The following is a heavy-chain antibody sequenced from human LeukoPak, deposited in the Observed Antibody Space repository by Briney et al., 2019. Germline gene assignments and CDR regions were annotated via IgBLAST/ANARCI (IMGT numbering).Heavy chain of an antibody. D-gene: IGHD3-22*01. J-gene: IGHJ4*02. CDR3: ASIPYYDSSGYYLSPHAYFDY. CDR2: IYSGGST. V-gene: IGHV3-53*01. Sequence: PGGSLRLSCAASGFTVSSNYMSWVRQAPGKGLEWVSVIYSGGSTYYADSVKGRFTISRDNAKKSLYLQMNSLRAEDTAVYHCASIPYYDSSGYYLSPHAYFDYWGQGTLVTVSS. CDR1: GFTVSSNY.